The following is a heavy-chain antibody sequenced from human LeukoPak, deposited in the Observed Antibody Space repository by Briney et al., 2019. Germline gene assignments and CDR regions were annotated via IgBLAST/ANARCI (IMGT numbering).Heavy chain of an antibody. D-gene: IGHD3-10*01. CDR2: IFYSGST. V-gene: IGHV4-39*02. Sequence: SETLSLTCTVSSGSISTSNYYWGWVRQPPGKALEWIGNIFYSGSTYYSPSLKSRLTISVDTSENRFSLRLSSVTAADTAVYYCARGRVWFGFFDLWGRGTLLTVSA. CDR1: SGSISTSNYY. J-gene: IGHJ2*01. CDR3: ARGRVWFGFFDL.